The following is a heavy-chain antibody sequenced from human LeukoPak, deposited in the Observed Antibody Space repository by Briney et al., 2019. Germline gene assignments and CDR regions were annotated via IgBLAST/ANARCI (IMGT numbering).Heavy chain of an antibody. CDR1: GFTFRNYV. V-gene: IGHV3-30*03. CDR3: AREADAFDI. CDR2: ISQDESNK. J-gene: IGHJ3*02. Sequence: GGSLRLSCAASGFTFRNYVMHWVRQAPGKGLEWVAGISQDESNKYYTDSVKGRFTISRDNSKNTLFLQMNSLSIEDTAVYYCAREADAFDIWGQGTMLTVSS.